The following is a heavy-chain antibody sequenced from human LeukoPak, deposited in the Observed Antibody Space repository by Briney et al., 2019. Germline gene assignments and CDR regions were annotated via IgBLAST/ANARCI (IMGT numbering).Heavy chain of an antibody. CDR1: GFTFSDYY. CDR3: TRDPRAADY. D-gene: IGHD2-15*01. Sequence: PGGSLRLSCAASGFTFSDYYMSWIRLAPGKGLEWLSYISGSSRDRNYADSVKGRFTISRDNAKNSLYLQMSSLRAEDTAVYYCTRDPRAADYWDQGTLVTVSS. CDR2: ISGSSRDR. V-gene: IGHV3-11*05. J-gene: IGHJ4*02.